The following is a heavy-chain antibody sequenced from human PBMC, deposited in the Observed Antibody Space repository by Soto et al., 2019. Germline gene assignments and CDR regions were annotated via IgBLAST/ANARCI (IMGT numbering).Heavy chain of an antibody. Sequence: GGSLRLSCAASGFTFSSYGMHWVRQAPGKGLEWVAVIWYDGSNKYYADSVKGRFTISRENSKNTLCLQMTSLRAEDTAVYYCARDKSCSDSSGLESNFDYWGQGTLVTVSS. J-gene: IGHJ4*02. D-gene: IGHD3-22*01. CDR2: IWYDGSNK. V-gene: IGHV3-33*01. CDR3: ARDKSCSDSSGLESNFDY. CDR1: GFTFSSYG.